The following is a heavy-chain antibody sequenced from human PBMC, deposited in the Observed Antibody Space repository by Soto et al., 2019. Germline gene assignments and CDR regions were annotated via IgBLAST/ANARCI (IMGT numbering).Heavy chain of an antibody. CDR3: ARGGKLGGDLDV. D-gene: IGHD3-10*01. CDR1: GGTFTGKT. V-gene: IGHV1-69*02. Sequence: QAQLVQSGAEVKKPGSSGKVSCKAPGGTFTGKTFGWVRQAPGQGLQWMGRIIPVLDLADYAQKFEGRVTITADTSTTTVYLDLSGLGSDDTAVYYCARGGKLGGDLDVWGKGTPVIVSS. CDR2: IIPVLDLA. J-gene: IGHJ6*04.